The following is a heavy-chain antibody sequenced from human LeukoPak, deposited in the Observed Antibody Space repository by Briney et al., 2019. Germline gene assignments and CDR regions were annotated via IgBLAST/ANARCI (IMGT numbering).Heavy chain of an antibody. V-gene: IGHV4-59*01. D-gene: IGHD5-12*01. Sequence: SETLSLTCTVSGGSISSYYWSWIRQPPGKGLEWLGSIYYTGSTNYHPSLKSRITISLDTSKNQFSLKLSSVTAADTAVYYCARGSGYVYYWGQGTLVTVSS. CDR3: ARGSGYVYY. CDR2: IYYTGST. J-gene: IGHJ4*02. CDR1: GGSISSYY.